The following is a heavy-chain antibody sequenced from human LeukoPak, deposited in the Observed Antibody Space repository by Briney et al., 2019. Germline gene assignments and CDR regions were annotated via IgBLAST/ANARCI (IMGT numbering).Heavy chain of an antibody. J-gene: IGHJ3*01. V-gene: IGHV1-69*13. CDR2: IILLFGST. D-gene: IGHD3-3*01. Sequence: SVKVSCKSSGDTFYNYPISWVRQAPGQGLEWMGHIILLFGSTHYAQNFHGRLTISADESTRTAFMELSSLRSEDTALYYCAREMESLANGFDLWGQGTMVTVSS. CDR1: GDTFYNYP. CDR3: AREMESLANGFDL.